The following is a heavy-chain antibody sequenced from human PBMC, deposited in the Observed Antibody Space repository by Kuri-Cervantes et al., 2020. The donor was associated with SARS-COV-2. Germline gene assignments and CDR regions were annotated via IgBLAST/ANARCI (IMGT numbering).Heavy chain of an antibody. CDR3: ATHYDFWSAFDC. Sequence: SETLSLTCTVSGGSISSSSYYWGWIRQSPGKGLEWIGSIYYSGSTYYNPSLKSRVTISVDTSKNQFSLKLSSVTAADTAVYYCATHYDFWSAFDCWGQGTLVTVSS. D-gene: IGHD3-3*01. CDR2: IYYSGST. J-gene: IGHJ4*02. CDR1: GGSISSSSYY. V-gene: IGHV4-39*01.